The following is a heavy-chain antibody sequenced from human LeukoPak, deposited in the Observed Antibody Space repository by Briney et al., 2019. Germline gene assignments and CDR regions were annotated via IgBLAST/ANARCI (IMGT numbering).Heavy chain of an antibody. CDR3: AKVRNYDFWSGYCFDY. J-gene: IGHJ4*02. V-gene: IGHV3-23*01. CDR2: LSGSGGRT. Sequence: GGSLKLSCAASGFTFSSYAMSWVRQAPGKGLEWVSALSGSGGRTYYADSVKGRFTISRDNSRNTLYLHMDSLRAEDTAVYYCAKVRNYDFWSGYCFDYWGQGTLVTVSS. D-gene: IGHD3-3*01. CDR1: GFTFSSYA.